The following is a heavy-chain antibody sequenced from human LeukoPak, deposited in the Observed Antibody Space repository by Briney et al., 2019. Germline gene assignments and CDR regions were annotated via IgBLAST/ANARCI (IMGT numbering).Heavy chain of an antibody. CDR1: GFSLSTSGVG. J-gene: IGHJ4*02. Sequence: SGPTLVNPTQTLTLTCTFSGFSLSTSGVGVGWIRQPPGKALEWLALIYWNVDKRYSPSLKSRLTITEDTPKNQVVLTMTNMDPVDTATYYCAHITPGYREIDYWGQGTLVTVSS. D-gene: IGHD6-13*01. V-gene: IGHV2-5*01. CDR2: IYWNVDK. CDR3: AHITPGYREIDY.